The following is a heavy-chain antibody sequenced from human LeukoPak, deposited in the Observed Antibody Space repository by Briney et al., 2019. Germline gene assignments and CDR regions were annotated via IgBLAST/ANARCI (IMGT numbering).Heavy chain of an antibody. Sequence: APVKVSCKVFGYTLTELSMHWVRQAPGNRLEWVGGSDPEDVVTIYAQKFQGRVTMTEDPSTDTAYMELSGLRSEYTAVYHCATDDGSESYYNLGYYFDYWSQGTLVTVSS. V-gene: IGHV1-24*01. CDR2: SDPEDVVT. J-gene: IGHJ4*02. CDR1: GYTLTELS. D-gene: IGHD3-10*01. CDR3: ATDDGSESYYNLGYYFDY.